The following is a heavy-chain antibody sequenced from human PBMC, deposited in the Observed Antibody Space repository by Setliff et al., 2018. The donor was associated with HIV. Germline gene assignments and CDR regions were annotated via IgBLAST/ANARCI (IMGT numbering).Heavy chain of an antibody. V-gene: IGHV4-34*01. J-gene: IGHJ6*02. Sequence: PSETLSLTCAVYGGSFSGYYWSWIRQPPGKGLEWIGEITHRGITDCNPSLKSRVTKSVDTSKNQFSLKVTSVTAADTAVYYCARHDITLVRGLVWGQGTTVTVSS. D-gene: IGHD3-10*01. CDR3: ARHDITLVRGLV. CDR2: ITHRGIT. CDR1: GGSFSGYY.